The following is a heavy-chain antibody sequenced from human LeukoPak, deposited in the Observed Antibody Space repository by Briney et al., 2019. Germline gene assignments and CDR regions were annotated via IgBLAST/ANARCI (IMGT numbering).Heavy chain of an antibody. CDR2: ISGSGGST. J-gene: IGHJ4*02. Sequence: PGGSLRLSCAASGFTFSSYVMSWVRQAPGKGLEWVSAISGSGGSTYYADSVKGRFTISRDDSKNTLYLQMNSLRAEDTAVYYCAKGKGYYDSSGDYFDYWGQGTLVTVSS. CDR1: GFTFSSYV. D-gene: IGHD3-22*01. V-gene: IGHV3-23*01. CDR3: AKGKGYYDSSGDYFDY.